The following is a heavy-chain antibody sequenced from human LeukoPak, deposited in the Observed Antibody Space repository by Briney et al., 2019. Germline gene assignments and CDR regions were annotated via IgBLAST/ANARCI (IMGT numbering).Heavy chain of an antibody. CDR1: GFIFSNYG. Sequence: GGSLRLSCAASGFIFSNYGMHWVRQAPGKGLEWVAVISYDGSNKYYADSVEGRFTISRDNSKNTLYLQMNSLRAEDTAVYYCARGDSSGSRWLQFHYFDYWGQGTLVTVSS. D-gene: IGHD5-24*01. V-gene: IGHV3-30*03. CDR2: ISYDGSNK. J-gene: IGHJ4*02. CDR3: ARGDSSGSRWLQFHYFDY.